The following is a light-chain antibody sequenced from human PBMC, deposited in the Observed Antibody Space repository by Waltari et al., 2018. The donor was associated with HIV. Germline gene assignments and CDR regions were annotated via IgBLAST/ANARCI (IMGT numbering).Light chain of an antibody. CDR1: SLRSNY. Sequence: SSELTQDPAVSVALGQTVRITCQGDSLRSNYATNWYQQKPGQAPVLVIYGKNNRPSGIPDRCSGSSSGNTASLTITGAQAEDEADYYCNSRDSSAKHHWVFGGGTKLTVL. V-gene: IGLV3-19*01. CDR3: NSRDSSAKHHWV. J-gene: IGLJ3*02. CDR2: GKN.